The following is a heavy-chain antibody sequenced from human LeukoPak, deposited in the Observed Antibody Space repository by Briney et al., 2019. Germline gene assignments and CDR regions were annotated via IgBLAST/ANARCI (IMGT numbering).Heavy chain of an antibody. Sequence: GGSLRLSCAASGFTFSGHAMSWVSQAPGKGLEWVSGISTSGGSTYYGNSVKGRFAISRDNSKNMVYLQMNSLRAEDTAVYYCAKDRPGEAWFDYWGQGTLVTVSS. D-gene: IGHD7-27*01. J-gene: IGHJ4*02. CDR1: GFTFSGHA. CDR3: AKDRPGEAWFDY. CDR2: ISTSGGST. V-gene: IGHV3-23*01.